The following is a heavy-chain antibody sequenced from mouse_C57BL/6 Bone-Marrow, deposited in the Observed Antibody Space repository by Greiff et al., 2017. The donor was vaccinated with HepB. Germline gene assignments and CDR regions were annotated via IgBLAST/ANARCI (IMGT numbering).Heavy chain of an antibody. V-gene: IGHV1-81*01. Sequence: VKLMESGAELARPGASVKLSCKASGYTFTSYGISWVNQRTGQGLEWIGEIYPRSGNTYYNEKFKGKATLTADKSSSTAYMELRSLTSEDSAVYFCARITTVQGTDYWGQGTTLTVSS. J-gene: IGHJ2*01. CDR1: GYTFTSYG. CDR2: IYPRSGNT. CDR3: ARITTVQGTDY. D-gene: IGHD1-1*01.